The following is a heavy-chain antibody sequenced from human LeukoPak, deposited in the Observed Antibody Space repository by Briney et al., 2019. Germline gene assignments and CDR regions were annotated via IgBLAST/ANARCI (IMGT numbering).Heavy chain of an antibody. CDR2: LYGDGSA. D-gene: IGHD6-19*01. CDR1: GFTVSNNF. CDR3: GRFGYVAGVDL. V-gene: IGHV3-66*01. J-gene: IGHJ4*02. Sequence: GGSLRLSCAASGFTVSNNFMSWVRQAPGKGLEWVSVLYGDGSAYYPDSVRGRFTISRDNSKNTLYLQMSSLRAEDTAVYHCGRFGYVAGVDLWGQGTLVTVSS.